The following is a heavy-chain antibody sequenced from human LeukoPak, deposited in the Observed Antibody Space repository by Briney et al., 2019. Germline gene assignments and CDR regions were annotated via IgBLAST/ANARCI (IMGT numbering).Heavy chain of an antibody. CDR3: ARAYSSGWYGYYYYMDV. CDR1: GYSISSGYY. Sequence: SETLSLTCTVSGYSISSGYYWGWIRQPPGEGLEWIGSIYRSGSMYYNPSLKSRVTMSVDTSKNQFSLNLSSVTAADTAVYYCARAYSSGWYGYYYYMDVWGKGTTVTVSS. CDR2: IYRSGSM. V-gene: IGHV4-38-2*02. D-gene: IGHD6-19*01. J-gene: IGHJ6*03.